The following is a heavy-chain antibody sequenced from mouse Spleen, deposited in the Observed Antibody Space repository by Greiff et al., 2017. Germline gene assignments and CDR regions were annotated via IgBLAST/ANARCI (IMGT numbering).Heavy chain of an antibody. D-gene: IGHD2-1*01. Sequence: QVQLQQSGPELVKPGASVKISCKASGYSFTSYYIHWVKQRPGQGLEWIGWIYPGSGNTKYNEKFKGKTTLTADTSSSTAYMQLSSLTSEDSAVYYCARWGNYLYYFDYWGQGTTLTVSS. CDR1: GYSFTSYY. CDR2: IYPGSGNT. V-gene: IGHV1-66*01. J-gene: IGHJ2*01. CDR3: ARWGNYLYYFDY.